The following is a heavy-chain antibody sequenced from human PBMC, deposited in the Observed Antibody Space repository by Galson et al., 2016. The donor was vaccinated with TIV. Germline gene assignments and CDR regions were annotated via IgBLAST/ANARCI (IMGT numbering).Heavy chain of an antibody. CDR2: IYPADSDT. Sequence: QSGAEVKKPGESLKISCKGSGYSFSSYWIAWVRQMPGKGLEWMGIIYPADSDTTYSPSFQGQVTISVDKSISTAYLQWSSLKASDTAIYYCARGVVQATAIYGMDVWGQGTTVTVSS. D-gene: IGHD2-2*01. CDR1: GYSFSSYW. J-gene: IGHJ6*02. CDR3: ARGVVQATAIYGMDV. V-gene: IGHV5-51*01.